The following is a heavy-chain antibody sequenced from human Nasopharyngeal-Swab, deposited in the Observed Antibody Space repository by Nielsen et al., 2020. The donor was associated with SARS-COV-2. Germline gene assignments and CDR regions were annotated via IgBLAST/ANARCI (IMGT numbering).Heavy chain of an antibody. V-gene: IGHV3-74*01. CDR1: GFTFSSYW. D-gene: IGHD3-16*01. CDR2: MNSDGSRT. J-gene: IGHJ3*01. Sequence: GGSLRLSCAASGFTFSSYWMHWVRQAPGEGLVWVSRMNSDGSRTSYADSVKGRFTISRDNAKNTLYLQMNSLRAADTAVYYCARVDVHDAFDVWGQGTMVTVSS. CDR3: ARVDVHDAFDV.